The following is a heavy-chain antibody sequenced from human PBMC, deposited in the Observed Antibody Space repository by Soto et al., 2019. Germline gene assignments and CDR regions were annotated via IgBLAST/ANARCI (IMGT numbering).Heavy chain of an antibody. CDR1: GFTFGSYA. CDR2: ISYDGSTK. J-gene: IGHJ4*02. CDR3: ARDRDRYSYGPLDY. Sequence: GGSLRLSCAASGFTFGSYAMHWVGQAPGKGLEWVAVISYDGSTKYYADSVKGRFTISRDNSKNTLYLQMNSLRAEDTAVYYCARDRDRYSYGPLDYWGQGTLVTVSS. D-gene: IGHD5-18*01. V-gene: IGHV3-30-3*01.